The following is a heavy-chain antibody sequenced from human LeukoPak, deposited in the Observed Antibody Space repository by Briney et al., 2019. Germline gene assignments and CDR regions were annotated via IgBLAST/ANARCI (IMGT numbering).Heavy chain of an antibody. CDR1: GFTFSSYG. CDR2: IWYGGSDK. Sequence: GRSLRLSCAASGFTFSSYGMHWVRQAPGKGLEWVAVIWYGGSDKYYADSVRGRFTISRDNSKNTLYLQMNSLRAEDTAVYYCARDRDGDYAFDYWGQGTLVTVSS. D-gene: IGHD4-17*01. V-gene: IGHV3-33*01. J-gene: IGHJ4*02. CDR3: ARDRDGDYAFDY.